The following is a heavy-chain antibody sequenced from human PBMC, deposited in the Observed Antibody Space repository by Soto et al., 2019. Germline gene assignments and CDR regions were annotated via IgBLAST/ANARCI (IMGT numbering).Heavy chain of an antibody. CDR2: IFSSGTT. D-gene: IGHD2-15*01. CDR1: GDSISSGKKY. J-gene: IGHJ3*02. Sequence: ASETLSLTCTVSGDSISSGKKYWSWIRQPPGKGLEWIGYIFSSGTTYYNPSLKSRLTMSLDASQNQFSLKLSSVTAADTAVYYCASMVAATRSDAFDIWGQGTMVTVSS. CDR3: ASMVAATRSDAFDI. V-gene: IGHV4-30-4*01.